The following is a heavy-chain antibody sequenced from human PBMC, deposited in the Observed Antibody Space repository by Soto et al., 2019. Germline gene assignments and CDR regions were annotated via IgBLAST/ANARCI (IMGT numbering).Heavy chain of an antibody. Sequence: ASVKVSCKVSGYTLTELSMHWVRQAPGKGLEWMGGFDPEDGETIYAQKFQGRVTMTEDTSTDTAYMELSSLRSEDTAVYYCATDPIAARRRGAFGWFDPWGQGTLVTVSS. J-gene: IGHJ5*02. CDR1: GYTLTELS. CDR3: ATDPIAARRRGAFGWFDP. D-gene: IGHD6-6*01. CDR2: FDPEDGET. V-gene: IGHV1-24*01.